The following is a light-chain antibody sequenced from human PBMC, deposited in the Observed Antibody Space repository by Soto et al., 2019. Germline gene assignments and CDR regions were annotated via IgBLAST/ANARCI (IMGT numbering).Light chain of an antibody. CDR1: QSISDD. V-gene: IGKV1-6*01. CDR3: LQNHNYPRT. Sequence: IQMTQSPSTLSASVGDRVTITCRASQSISDDVGWYQQTPGKAPKLLISGASRLQSGVPSRFSGSGSGAAFTLTITSLRPEDSATYYCLQNHNYPRTLGQGTKVDIK. CDR2: GAS. J-gene: IGKJ1*01.